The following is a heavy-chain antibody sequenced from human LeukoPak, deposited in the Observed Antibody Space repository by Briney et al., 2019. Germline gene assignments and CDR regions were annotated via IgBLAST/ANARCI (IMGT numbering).Heavy chain of an antibody. CDR2: ISAYNGNT. CDR1: GYTFTSYG. CDR3: ASKGYCSGGSCYDSYYYYMDV. D-gene: IGHD2-15*01. Sequence: ASVKVSCKASGYTFTSYGISWVRQAPGQGLEWMGWISAYNGNTNYAQKLQGRVTMTTDTSTSTAYMELSSLRSEDTAVYYCASKGYCSGGSCYDSYYYYMDVWGKGTTVTISS. V-gene: IGHV1-18*01. J-gene: IGHJ6*03.